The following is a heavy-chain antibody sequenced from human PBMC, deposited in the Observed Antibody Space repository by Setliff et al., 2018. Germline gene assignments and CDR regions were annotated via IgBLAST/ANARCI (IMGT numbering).Heavy chain of an antibody. D-gene: IGHD5-18*01. Sequence: PGGSLRLSCAASGFTFNYAMNWVRQAPGKGLEWVSSFSSRNDYIYYADSVKGRFTISRDNAKTSLYLQMDSLRAEDTAVYFCARSPGWIPWFDSWGQGTLVTVSS. V-gene: IGHV3-21*01. J-gene: IGHJ5*01. CDR1: GFTFNYA. CDR3: ARSPGWIPWFDS. CDR2: FSSRNDYI.